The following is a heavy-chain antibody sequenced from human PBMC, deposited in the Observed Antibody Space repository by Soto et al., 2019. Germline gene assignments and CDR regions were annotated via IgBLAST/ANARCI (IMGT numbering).Heavy chain of an antibody. CDR2: IKQDGSEK. CDR3: ARGAYSGYDYWNYYYYGMDV. CDR1: GFTFSSYW. J-gene: IGHJ6*02. D-gene: IGHD5-12*01. V-gene: IGHV3-7*04. Sequence: LRLSCAASGFTFSSYWMSWVRQAPGKGLEWVANIKQDGSEKYYVDSVKGRFTISRDNAKNSLYLQMNSLRAEDTAVYYCARGAYSGYDYWNYYYYGMDVWGQGTTVTVSS.